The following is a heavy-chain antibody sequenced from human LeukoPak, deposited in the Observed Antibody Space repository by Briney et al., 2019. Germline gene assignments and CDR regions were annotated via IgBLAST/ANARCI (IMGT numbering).Heavy chain of an antibody. V-gene: IGHV3-7*01. CDR2: IKQDGSEK. CDR3: ARALPRYCSSTSCSGGVDP. Sequence: PWGSLRLSCAASGFTFISYWMSWVRQAPGKGLEGVANIKQDGSEKYYVDSVKGRFTISRDNSKNTLYLQMNSLRAEDTAVYYCARALPRYCSSTSCSGGVDPWGQGTLVTVSS. J-gene: IGHJ5*02. CDR1: GFTFISYW. D-gene: IGHD2-2*01.